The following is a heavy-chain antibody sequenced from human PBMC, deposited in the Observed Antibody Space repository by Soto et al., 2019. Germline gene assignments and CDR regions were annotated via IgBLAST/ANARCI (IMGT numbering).Heavy chain of an antibody. CDR1: GFTFSSYA. V-gene: IGHV3-30-3*01. J-gene: IGHJ6*02. CDR3: ARAGCDGGSCYTLVGLRYGMDV. Sequence: QVQLVESGGGVVQPGRSLRLSCAASGFTFSSYAMHWVRQAPGKGLECVAVISYDGSNKYYADSVKGRFTISRDNSKNTLYQQRNSLRAEDTAVYYCARAGCDGGSCYTLVGLRYGMDVWGQGTTVTVSS. D-gene: IGHD2-15*01. CDR2: ISYDGSNK.